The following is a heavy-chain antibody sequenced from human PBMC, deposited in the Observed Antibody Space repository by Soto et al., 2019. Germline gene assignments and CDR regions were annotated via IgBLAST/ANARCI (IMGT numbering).Heavy chain of an antibody. D-gene: IGHD1-20*01. Sequence: QVQLVQSGAEVKKPGASVKVSCKASGYTLTSYAMHWVRQAPGQRLEWMGWINAGNGNTKYSQKFQGRVTITRDTSASTAYMELSSLRSEDTAVYYCARGLNLYYFDYWGQGTLVTVSS. CDR3: ARGLNLYYFDY. J-gene: IGHJ4*02. CDR2: INAGNGNT. V-gene: IGHV1-3*01. CDR1: GYTLTSYA.